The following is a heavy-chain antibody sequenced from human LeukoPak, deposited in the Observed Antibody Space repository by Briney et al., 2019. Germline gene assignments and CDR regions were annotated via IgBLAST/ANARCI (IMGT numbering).Heavy chain of an antibody. CDR2: ISYDGSNK. CDR1: GFTFSSYA. D-gene: IGHD3-10*01. J-gene: IGHJ4*02. V-gene: IGHV3-30*04. Sequence: GGSLRLSCAASGFTFSSYAMHWVRQAPGKGLEWVAVISYDGSNKYYADSVKGRFTISRDNAKNSPYLQMNSLRAEDTAVYYCAREPNYYGSGSYYVYWGQGTLVTVSS. CDR3: AREPNYYGSGSYYVY.